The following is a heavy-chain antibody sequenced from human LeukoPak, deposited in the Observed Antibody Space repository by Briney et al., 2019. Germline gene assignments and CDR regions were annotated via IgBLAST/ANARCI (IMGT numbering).Heavy chain of an antibody. J-gene: IGHJ4*02. Sequence: GGSLRLSCATSGFTVSNNYMNWVRQAPGKGLEWVSVIYSGGSTDYADSVKGRFTISRDNSKNTVYLQMNSLRVEDTAVYYCAKGPVSAIVGATTPDYWGQGTLVTVSS. CDR2: IYSGGST. CDR3: AKGPVSAIVGATTPDY. CDR1: GFTVSNNY. V-gene: IGHV3-66*01. D-gene: IGHD1-26*01.